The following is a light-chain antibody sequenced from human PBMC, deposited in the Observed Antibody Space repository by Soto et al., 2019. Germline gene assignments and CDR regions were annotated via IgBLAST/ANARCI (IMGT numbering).Light chain of an antibody. CDR3: LSYDSGLSGYV. Sequence: QSVLTQPPSVSEAPGQRVTISCTGSSSNIGAGYEAHWYQQVPGTAPKLLIYENNNRPSGVPDRFSGSKSGTSASLAITGLQAEDEAEYYCLSYDSGLSGYVFGTGTKLTVL. CDR2: ENN. J-gene: IGLJ1*01. CDR1: SSNIGAGYE. V-gene: IGLV1-40*01.